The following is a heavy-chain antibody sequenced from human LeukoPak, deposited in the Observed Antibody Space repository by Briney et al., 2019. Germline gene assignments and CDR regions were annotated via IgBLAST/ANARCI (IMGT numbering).Heavy chain of an antibody. D-gene: IGHD6-19*01. Sequence: KPGGSLRLSCAASGFIFCDYYMSWTRQAPGKGVEGVSYISRSGKTIYYADSVKGRFILSRHNAKNSLYVQMHSLRAEDTAVYYCARDPCSGWYLKGWFDTWGQGTLVTVSS. CDR1: GFIFCDYY. V-gene: IGHV3-11*04. J-gene: IGHJ5*02. CDR3: ARDPCSGWYLKGWFDT. CDR2: ISRSGKTI.